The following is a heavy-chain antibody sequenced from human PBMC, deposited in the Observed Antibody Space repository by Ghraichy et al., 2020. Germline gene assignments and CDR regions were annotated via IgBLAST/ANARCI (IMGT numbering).Heavy chain of an antibody. V-gene: IGHV3-33*01. CDR2: IWYDGSNK. Sequence: LSLTCAASGFTFSSYGMHWVRQAPGKGLEWVAVIWYDGSNKYYADSVKGRFTISRDNSKNTLYLQMNSLRAEDTAVYYCARDRITMVRGVIFYYYGMDVWGQGTTVTVSS. CDR1: GFTFSSYG. D-gene: IGHD3-10*01. J-gene: IGHJ6*02. CDR3: ARDRITMVRGVIFYYYGMDV.